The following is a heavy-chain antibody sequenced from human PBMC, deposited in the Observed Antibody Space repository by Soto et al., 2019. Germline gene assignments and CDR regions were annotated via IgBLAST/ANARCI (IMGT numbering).Heavy chain of an antibody. CDR1: GFTFSSYA. J-gene: IGHJ4*02. V-gene: IGHV3-23*01. CDR2: VSGSGVST. Sequence: LRLSCAASGFTFSSYAMSWVRQAPGKGLEWVSSVSGSGVSTYYADAVKGRFTISRDNSKNTLYLQMNSLRTEDTAVYYCARDRAYSGGYYCDCWGQGTLVTVSS. D-gene: IGHD3-22*01. CDR3: ARDRAYSGGYYCDC.